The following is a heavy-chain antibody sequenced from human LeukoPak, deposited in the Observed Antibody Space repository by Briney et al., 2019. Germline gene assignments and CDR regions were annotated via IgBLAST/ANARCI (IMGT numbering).Heavy chain of an antibody. CDR2: IYYSGST. CDR1: GGSISSSSYY. CDR3: ARDQGIQCSSCAFDT. J-gene: IGHJ3*02. D-gene: IGHD3-10*02. V-gene: IGHV4-39*07. Sequence: SETLSLTCTVSGGSISSSSYYWGWIRQPPGKGLEWIGSIYYSGSTYYNPSLKSRVTISVDTSKNQFSLKLSSVTAADTAVYYCARDQGIQCSSCAFDTWGQGTMVTVSS.